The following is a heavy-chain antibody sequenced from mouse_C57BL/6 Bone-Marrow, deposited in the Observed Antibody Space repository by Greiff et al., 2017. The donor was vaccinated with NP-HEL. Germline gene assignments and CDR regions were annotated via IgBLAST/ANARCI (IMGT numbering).Heavy chain of an antibody. CDR3: ARSGVDDYDAGWYFDV. J-gene: IGHJ1*03. CDR1: GYTFTDYN. V-gene: IGHV1-22*01. Sequence: VQLQQSGPELVKPGASVKMSCKASGYTFTDYNMHWVKQSHGKSLEWIGYINPNNGGTSYNQKFKGKATLTVNKSSSTAYMELRSLTSEDSAVYYCARSGVDDYDAGWYFDVWGTGTTVTVSS. D-gene: IGHD2-4*01. CDR2: INPNNGGT.